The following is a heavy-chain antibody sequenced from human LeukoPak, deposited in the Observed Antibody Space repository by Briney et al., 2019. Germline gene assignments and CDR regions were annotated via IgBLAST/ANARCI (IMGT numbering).Heavy chain of an antibody. CDR3: VKGGVRKTTYNWFDP. CDR1: GFTFCIFE. D-gene: IGHD1-1*01. J-gene: IGHJ5*02. CDR2: IGTSGNKV. Sequence: GSLSLSCAVSGFTFCIFEMDWVRHTPEKGTERVSYIGTSGNKVYYADSVKGRFTIYRDNANNSLYLHMKGLRVGDTGGYLCVKGGVRKTTYNWFDPWGQGNLVTVPS. V-gene: IGHV3-48*03.